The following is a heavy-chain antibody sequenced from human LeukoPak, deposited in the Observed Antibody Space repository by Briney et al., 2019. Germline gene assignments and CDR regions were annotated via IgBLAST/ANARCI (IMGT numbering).Heavy chain of an antibody. V-gene: IGHV1-69*04. Sequence: ASVKVSCKASGGTFSSYAISWVRQAPGQGLEWMGRIIPSLGIANYAQKFQGRVTITADKSTSTAYMELSSLRSEDTAVYYCASWGSLGYCSGGSCWYYFDYWGQGTLVTVSS. CDR2: IIPSLGIA. D-gene: IGHD2-15*01. CDR1: GGTFSSYA. CDR3: ASWGSLGYCSGGSCWYYFDY. J-gene: IGHJ4*02.